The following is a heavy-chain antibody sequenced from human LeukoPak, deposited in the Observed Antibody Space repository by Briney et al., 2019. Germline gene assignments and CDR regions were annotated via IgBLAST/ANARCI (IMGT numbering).Heavy chain of an antibody. D-gene: IGHD3-10*01. CDR3: ARANYCGSGKKDLDY. J-gene: IGHJ4*02. CDR2: MNPNSGNT. CDR1: GYTFTTYD. V-gene: IGHV1-8*01. Sequence: ASVKVSCKASGYTFTTYDINWVRQATGQGLEWMGWMNPNSGNTGYAQKFQGRVTMTRNTCMSTAYMELNSLRSEDTAVNYCARANYCGSGKKDLDYWGQGTLVTVSS.